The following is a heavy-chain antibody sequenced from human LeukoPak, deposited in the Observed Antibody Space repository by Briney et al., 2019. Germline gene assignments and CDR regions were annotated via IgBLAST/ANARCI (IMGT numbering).Heavy chain of an antibody. Sequence: GGSLRLSCAASGFNVSNNYMSWVRQAPGKGLEWVSVIYRGGSTYYADSVKGRFTMSRDNSKNTVYLQMDSLRAEDAAVYYCARDRGAAAGNWGQGTLVTVSS. CDR1: GFNVSNNY. J-gene: IGHJ4*02. V-gene: IGHV3-53*01. CDR2: IYRGGST. CDR3: ARDRGAAAGN. D-gene: IGHD6-13*01.